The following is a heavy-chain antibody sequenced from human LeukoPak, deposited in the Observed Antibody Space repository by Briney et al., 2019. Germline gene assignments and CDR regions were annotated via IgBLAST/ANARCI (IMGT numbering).Heavy chain of an antibody. J-gene: IGHJ4*02. V-gene: IGHV3-21*01. CDR1: GFTFSSYS. CDR2: ISSSSSYI. Sequence: GESLRLSCAASGFTFSSYSMNWVRQAPGKGLEWVSSISSSSSYIYYADSVKGRFTISRDNAKNSLYLQMNSLRAEDTAVYYCARDPVAGHFDYWGQGTLVTVSS. CDR3: ARDPVAGHFDY. D-gene: IGHD6-19*01.